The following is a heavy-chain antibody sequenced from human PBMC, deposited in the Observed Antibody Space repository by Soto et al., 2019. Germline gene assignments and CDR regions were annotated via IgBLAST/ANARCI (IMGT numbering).Heavy chain of an antibody. CDR3: VRGSVYNWRGDY. V-gene: IGHV3-74*01. D-gene: IGHD1-20*01. CDR2: INSDGSTT. J-gene: IGHJ4*02. CDR1: GFTFSNYW. Sequence: EVQLVESGGGLVQPGGSLRLSCAASGFTFSNYWMHWVRQAPGKGLVWVSRINSDGSTTGNADSVKGRFTISRDNAKNTLYLQMKSLRAEDTAVYYCVRGSVYNWRGDYWGQGTLVTVSS.